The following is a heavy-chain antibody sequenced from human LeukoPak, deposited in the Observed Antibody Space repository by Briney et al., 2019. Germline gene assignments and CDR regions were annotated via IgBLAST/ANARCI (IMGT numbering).Heavy chain of an antibody. CDR2: IYSGGST. D-gene: IGHD3-22*01. CDR3: ARATGPRNYYGSSGYWFSNYYYYGMDV. J-gene: IGHJ6*02. Sequence: PGGSLRLSCAASGFTVSSNYMSWVRQAPGKGLEWVSVIYSGGSTYYADSVKGRFTISRDNSKNTLYLQMNSLRAEDTAVYYCARATGPRNYYGSSGYWFSNYYYYGMDVWGQGTTVTVSS. V-gene: IGHV3-66*02. CDR1: GFTVSSNY.